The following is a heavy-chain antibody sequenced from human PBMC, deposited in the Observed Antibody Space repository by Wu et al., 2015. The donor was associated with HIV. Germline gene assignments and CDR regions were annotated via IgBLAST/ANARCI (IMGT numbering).Heavy chain of an antibody. V-gene: IGHV1-2*02. CDR1: GYTLTDYY. D-gene: IGHD2-2*01. CDR2: INPNSGRT. J-gene: IGHJ4*02. CDR3: ARRGIGRYCSSANCYFDY. Sequence: QVQLVQSGGEVRKPGASVQVSCTASGYTLTDYYIHWVRQAPGQGLEWMGWINPNSGRTYYAQKFQGRVTMTKTTSINTAYMELSRLRSDDTAVYYCARRGIGRYCSSANCYFDYWGQGNPGHRLL.